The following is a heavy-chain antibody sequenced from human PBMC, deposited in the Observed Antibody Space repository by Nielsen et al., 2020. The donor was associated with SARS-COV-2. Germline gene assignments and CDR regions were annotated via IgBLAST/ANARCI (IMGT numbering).Heavy chain of an antibody. CDR3: ARDENLGATVLDY. CDR2: IWYDGSNK. V-gene: IGHV3-33*08. CDR1: GFTFSSYG. Sequence: GESLKISCAASGFTFSSYGMHWVRQAPGKGLEWVAVIWYDGSNKYYADSVKGRFTISRDNSKNTLYLQMNSLRAEDTAVYYCARDENLGATVLDYWGQGTLVTVSS. J-gene: IGHJ4*02. D-gene: IGHD1-26*01.